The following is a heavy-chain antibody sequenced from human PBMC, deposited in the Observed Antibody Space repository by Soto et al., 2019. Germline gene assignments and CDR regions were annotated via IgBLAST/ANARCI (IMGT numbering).Heavy chain of an antibody. V-gene: IGHV3-11*01. D-gene: IGHD6-6*01. Sequence: QVQLVESGGGLVKPGGSLRLSCAASGFTFSDYYMSWIRQAPGKGLEWVSYISNSGRTLYYADSMNGRFTISRDNAKNSLYLQINSLRSEDTALYYCARDLVAVSGGVYSSSSGGYFFDFSGQGTLVTVSS. CDR2: ISNSGRTL. CDR1: GFTFSDYY. J-gene: IGHJ4*02. CDR3: ARDLVAVSGGVYSSSSGGYFFDF.